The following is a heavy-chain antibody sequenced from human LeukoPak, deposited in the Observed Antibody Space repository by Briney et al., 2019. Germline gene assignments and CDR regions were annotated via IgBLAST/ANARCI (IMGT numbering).Heavy chain of an antibody. CDR1: GFTVSSNY. J-gene: IGHJ4*02. Sequence: GGSLRLSXAASGFTVSSNYMSWVRQAPGKGLEWVSVIYSGGSTYYADSVKGRFTISRDNSKNTLYLQMNSLRAEDTAVYYCARVSRDGYNPYFDYWGQGTLVTVSS. D-gene: IGHD5-24*01. V-gene: IGHV3-66*02. CDR2: IYSGGST. CDR3: ARVSRDGYNPYFDY.